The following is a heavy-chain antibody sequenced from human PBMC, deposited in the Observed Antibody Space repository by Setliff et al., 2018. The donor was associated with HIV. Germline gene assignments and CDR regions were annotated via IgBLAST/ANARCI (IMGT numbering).Heavy chain of an antibody. CDR3: ARTPSRGGFDY. V-gene: IGHV4-59*01. CDR1: GGSINSYF. J-gene: IGHJ4*02. CDR2: VYYTGST. Sequence: PSETLSLTCTVSGGSINSYFWSWIRQPPGKGLEWIAYVYYTGSTNYSPSLKSRVTISLDTSKNQFSLNVNSVTAADTAVYYCARTPSRGGFDYWGQGTLVTVSS. D-gene: IGHD3-16*01.